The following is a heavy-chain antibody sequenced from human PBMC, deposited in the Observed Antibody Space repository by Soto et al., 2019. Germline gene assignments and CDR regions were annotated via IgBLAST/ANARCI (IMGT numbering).Heavy chain of an antibody. CDR1: GFTFSSYG. CDR3: ARDKTGYYYNGMDV. J-gene: IGHJ6*02. V-gene: IGHV3-33*01. CDR2: IWYDGSNK. Sequence: QVQVVESGGGVVQPGRSLRLSCAASGFTFSSYGMHWVRQAPGKGLEWVAVIWYDGSNKYYADSVKGRFTISRDKSKNTLYLQMNSLRAEDTAVYYCARDKTGYYYNGMDVWGQGTTVTVSS.